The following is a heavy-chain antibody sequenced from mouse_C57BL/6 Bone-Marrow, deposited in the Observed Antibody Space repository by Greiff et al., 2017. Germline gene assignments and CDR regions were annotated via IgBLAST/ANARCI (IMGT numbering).Heavy chain of an antibody. CDR2: ISSGGDSI. D-gene: IGHD1-1*01. CDR1: GFTFSSYA. CDR3: TRVHYGSSYYAMDY. J-gene: IGHJ4*01. V-gene: IGHV5-9-1*02. Sequence: EVQLVESGEGLVKPGGSLKLSCAASGFTFSSYAMSWVRQTPEKGLEWVAYISSGGDSIYYADTVKGRFTISRDTARNTLYLQMSSLKSEDTAMYYCTRVHYGSSYYAMDYWGQGTSVTVSS.